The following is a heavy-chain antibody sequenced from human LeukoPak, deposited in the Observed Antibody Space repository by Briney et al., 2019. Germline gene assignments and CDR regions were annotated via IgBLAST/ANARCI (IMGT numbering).Heavy chain of an antibody. Sequence: GGSLRLSCAASGFTFSTYSMNWVRQAPGKGLEWISYISSRSTTIYYADSVKGRFTISRDNAKNSLYLQMNSLRDEDTAVYYCARRTRAYSPKFDYWGQGTLVTVSS. CDR2: ISSRSTTI. CDR1: GFTFSTYS. J-gene: IGHJ4*02. CDR3: ARRTRAYSPKFDY. D-gene: IGHD3-16*01. V-gene: IGHV3-48*02.